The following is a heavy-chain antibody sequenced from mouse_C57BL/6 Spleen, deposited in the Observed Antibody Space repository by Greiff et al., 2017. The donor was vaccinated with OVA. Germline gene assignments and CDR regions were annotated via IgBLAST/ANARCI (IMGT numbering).Heavy chain of an antibody. CDR3: SRGGADDAMDY. V-gene: IGHV5-17*01. Sequence: DVMLVESGGGLVKPGGSLKLSCAASGFTFSDYGMHWVRQAPEKGLEWVAYISSGSSTIYYADTVKGRFTISRDNAKNTLFLQMTSLRSDDTAMYYCSRGGADDAMDYWGQGTSVTVSS. CDR1: GFTFSDYG. D-gene: IGHD1-1*02. J-gene: IGHJ4*01. CDR2: ISSGSSTI.